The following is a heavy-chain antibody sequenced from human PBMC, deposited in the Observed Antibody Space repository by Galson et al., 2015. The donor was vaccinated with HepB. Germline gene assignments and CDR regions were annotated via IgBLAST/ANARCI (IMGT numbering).Heavy chain of an antibody. CDR2: ISSNGGST. V-gene: IGHV3-64D*06. Sequence: SLRSSCAASGFSLSRNAMHWARQSPAKGLPYGSGISSNGGSTYYADSVKGRFTIARDTSKNTLYLQMSSLRTEDTAVYYCVKDRATLVRGIGIDWFDPWGQGTLVTVSS. CDR1: GFSLSRNA. CDR3: VKDRATLVRGIGIDWFDP. D-gene: IGHD3-10*01. J-gene: IGHJ5*02.